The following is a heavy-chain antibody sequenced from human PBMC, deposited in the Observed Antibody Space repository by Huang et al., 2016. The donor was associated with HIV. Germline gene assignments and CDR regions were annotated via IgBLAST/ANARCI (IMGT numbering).Heavy chain of an antibody. Sequence: QVRLQESGPGLVKPSETLSLSCTVSGDSVSSHYWGWIRPPPGKGLEWIGTVYDSGTTKYNPRRKSRITISVDTSKNGFSLNITSVSAADTAMYFCVRDQGRLAVGGIDNWFDPWGQGALVTVSS. CDR3: VRDQGRLAVGGIDNWFDP. D-gene: IGHD6-19*01. V-gene: IGHV4-59*02. CDR1: GDSVSSHY. CDR2: VYDSGTT. J-gene: IGHJ5*02.